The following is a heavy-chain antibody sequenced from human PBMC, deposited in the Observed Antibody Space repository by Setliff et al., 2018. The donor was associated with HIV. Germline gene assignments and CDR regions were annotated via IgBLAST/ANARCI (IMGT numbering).Heavy chain of an antibody. CDR1: GFTFNSYA. V-gene: IGHV3-23*01. CDR3: AKAKYYYDSSGYPQPMDV. D-gene: IGHD3-22*01. J-gene: IGHJ6*02. CDR2: MSSSSSYI. Sequence: GGSLRLSCAASGFTFNSYAMSWVRQAPGKGLEWVATMSSSSSYISYADSVKGRFTISRDNSKNTLYLQMNSLRAEDTAVYYCAKAKYYYDSSGYPQPMDVWGQGTTVTVSS.